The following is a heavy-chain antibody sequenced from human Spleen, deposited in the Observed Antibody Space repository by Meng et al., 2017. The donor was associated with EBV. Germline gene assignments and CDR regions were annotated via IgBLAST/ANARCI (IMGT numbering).Heavy chain of an antibody. D-gene: IGHD6-13*01. CDR3: ARGGAVGAWY. Sequence: QVGLQQWGEGLLKASETLSLTCAVHGGSFSGYFWSWIRQSPGKGLEWIGEIDHSGSTNYNPSLKSRVTISLDTSKNHFSLKLRSVTAADTAMYYCARGGAVGAWYWGQGTLVTVSS. J-gene: IGHJ4*02. V-gene: IGHV4-34*01. CDR1: GGSFSGYF. CDR2: IDHSGST.